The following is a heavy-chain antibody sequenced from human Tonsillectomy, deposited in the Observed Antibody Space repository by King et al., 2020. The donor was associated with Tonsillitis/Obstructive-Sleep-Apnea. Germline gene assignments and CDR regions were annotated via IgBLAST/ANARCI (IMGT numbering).Heavy chain of an antibody. CDR2: TRNKANSYTT. J-gene: IGHJ4*02. Sequence: VQLVESGGGLVQPGGSLRLSCAASGFTFSDHYMDWVRQAPGKGLEWVGRTRNKANSYTTEYAASVKGRFTISRDDLKNSLYLQMNSLKTEDTAVYYCARGGTTWGQGTLVTVSS. V-gene: IGHV3-72*01. CDR1: GFTFSDHY. CDR3: ARGGTT. D-gene: IGHD1-1*01.